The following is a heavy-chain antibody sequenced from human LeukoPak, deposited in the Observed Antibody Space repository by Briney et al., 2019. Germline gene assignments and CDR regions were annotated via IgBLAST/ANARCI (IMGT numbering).Heavy chain of an antibody. V-gene: IGHV4-39*01. CDR2: IYFSGTT. D-gene: IGHD2-15*01. CDR3: ARQRGFCSGGTCYRTPHFDY. CDR1: GGSISGSYY. J-gene: IGHJ4*02. Sequence: SETLSLTCTVSGGSISGSYYWAWIRQPPGKELEWIGSIYFSGTTYYNPSLKSRVTISVDTSNNYFSLKLSSATAADTPVYYCARQRGFCSGGTCYRTPHFDYWGQGTLVTVSS.